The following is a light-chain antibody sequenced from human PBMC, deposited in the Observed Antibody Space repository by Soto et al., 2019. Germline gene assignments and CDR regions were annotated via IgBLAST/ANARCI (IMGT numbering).Light chain of an antibody. CDR1: QSIGTN. Sequence: EVVMTQSPATLSVSPGARATLSCRASQSIGTNLAWYQQKPGQAPRLLIYGASTRATGIPARFSGSGSGTEFTLTISSLQSADFAVYYCQQYNNWPPVSFGGGTKVEIK. J-gene: IGKJ4*01. CDR3: QQYNNWPPVS. V-gene: IGKV3-15*01. CDR2: GAS.